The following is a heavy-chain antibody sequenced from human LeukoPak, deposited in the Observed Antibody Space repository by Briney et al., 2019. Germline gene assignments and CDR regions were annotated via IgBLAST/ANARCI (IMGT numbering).Heavy chain of an antibody. V-gene: IGHV1-69*04. J-gene: IGHJ4*02. Sequence: ASVNVSCKASGGTFSSYAISGVRQAPGQGLEWMGRIIPILGIANYAQKFQGRVTITADKSTSTAYMELSSMRSEDTAVYYCARGGCSGGSCYSLAPDYFDYWGQGTLVTVSS. CDR3: ARGGCSGGSCYSLAPDYFDY. D-gene: IGHD2-15*01. CDR1: GGTFSSYA. CDR2: IIPILGIA.